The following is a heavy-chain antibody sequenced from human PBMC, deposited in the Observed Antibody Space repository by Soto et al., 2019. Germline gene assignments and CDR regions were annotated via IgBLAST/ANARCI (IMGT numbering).Heavy chain of an antibody. Sequence: SETLSLTCTVSGGSISSSSYYWGWIRQPPGKGLEWIGSIYYSGSTYYNPSLKSRVTISVDTSKSQFSLKLSSVTAADTAVYYCTCIFSGGYGYGFYYDGMDVWGQGTTVT. D-gene: IGHD5-18*01. CDR2: IYYSGST. J-gene: IGHJ6*02. CDR3: TCIFSGGYGYGFYYDGMDV. CDR1: GGSISSSSYY. V-gene: IGHV4-39*01.